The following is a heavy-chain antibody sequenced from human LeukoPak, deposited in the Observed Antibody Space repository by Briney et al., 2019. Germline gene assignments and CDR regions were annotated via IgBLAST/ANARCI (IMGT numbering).Heavy chain of an antibody. D-gene: IGHD6-13*01. Sequence: GASVKVSCKASGGTFSSYAISWVRQAPGQGLEWMGGIIPIFGTANYAQKFQGRVTITADESTSTAYMELSSLRSEDTAVYYCARSRKSRKYSSSWNGYYFGYWGQGTLVTVSS. CDR1: GGTFSSYA. V-gene: IGHV1-69*13. J-gene: IGHJ4*02. CDR3: ARSRKSRKYSSSWNGYYFGY. CDR2: IIPIFGTA.